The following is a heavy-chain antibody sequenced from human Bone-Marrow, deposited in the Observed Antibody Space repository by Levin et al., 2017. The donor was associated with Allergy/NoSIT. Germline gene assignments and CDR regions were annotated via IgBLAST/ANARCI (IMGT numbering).Heavy chain of an antibody. Sequence: GESLKISCKTSGYIFDRYALNWVRQAPGQGPEWMAWITTHNNVAYYGQNFQGRVTMTADTSTSTAYMELRSLRPDDTAVYYCARVWGGYVLDYWGQGTLVTVSS. CDR3: ARVWGGYVLDY. CDR1: GYIFDRYA. D-gene: IGHD5-12*01. V-gene: IGHV1-18*01. CDR2: ITTHNNVA. J-gene: IGHJ4*02.